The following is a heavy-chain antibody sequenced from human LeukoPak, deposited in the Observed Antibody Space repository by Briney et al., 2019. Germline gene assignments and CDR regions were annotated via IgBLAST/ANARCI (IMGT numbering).Heavy chain of an antibody. V-gene: IGHV3-7*01. J-gene: IGHJ3*02. CDR2: IKQDGSEK. CDR3: ARLSQITIFGGGGAFDI. Sequence: GGSLRLSCAASGFTFSSYWMSWVRQAPGKGLEWVANIKQDGSEKHYVDSVKGRFTISRDNAKNSLYLQLNSLRGEDTAVYYCARLSQITIFGGGGAFDIWGQGTMVTVSS. CDR1: GFTFSSYW. D-gene: IGHD3-3*01.